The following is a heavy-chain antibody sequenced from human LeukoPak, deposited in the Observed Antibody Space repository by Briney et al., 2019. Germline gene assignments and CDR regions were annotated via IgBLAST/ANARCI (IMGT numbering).Heavy chain of an antibody. CDR1: GYSFTSYW. Sequence: GESLKISCKGSGYSFTSYWIGWGRQMPGKGLEWMGIIYPGDSDTRYSPSFQGQVAISADKSISTAYLQWSSLQASDTAMYYCAIQAYSYGYVPWGQGTLVTVSS. J-gene: IGHJ5*02. CDR3: AIQAYSYGYVP. CDR2: IYPGDSDT. D-gene: IGHD5-18*01. V-gene: IGHV5-51*01.